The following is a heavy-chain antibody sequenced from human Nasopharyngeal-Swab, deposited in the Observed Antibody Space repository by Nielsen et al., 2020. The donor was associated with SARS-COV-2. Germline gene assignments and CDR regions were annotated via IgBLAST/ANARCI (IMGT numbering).Heavy chain of an antibody. CDR2: IYPGGST. CDR3: AREYRGYLDY. Sequence: GGSLRLSCDASGFIVTNNYMNWVRQAPGKGLGWVSTIYPGGSTYYADSVKGRFSISRDSSTLYLQMDNVRAEDTAFYFCAREYRGYLDYWGQGTLVSVSS. J-gene: IGHJ4*02. D-gene: IGHD4-23*01. CDR1: GFIVTNNY. V-gene: IGHV3-53*01.